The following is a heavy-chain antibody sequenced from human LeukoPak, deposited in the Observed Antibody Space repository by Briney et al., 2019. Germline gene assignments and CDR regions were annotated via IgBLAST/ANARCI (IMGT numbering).Heavy chain of an antibody. CDR1: GYTFTAYH. CDR3: AKGNDSVWGSYRRSLDY. V-gene: IGHV1-2*02. J-gene: IGHJ4*02. D-gene: IGHD3-16*01. Sequence: GASVKVSCKASGYTFTAYHIHWVRQAPGQGREWMGWINANSGGTNYAQSFQDRVTMTRDTSISTAYMELSRLTSDDTAVYYCAKGNDSVWGSYRRSLDYWGQGTPVTVSS. CDR2: INANSGGT.